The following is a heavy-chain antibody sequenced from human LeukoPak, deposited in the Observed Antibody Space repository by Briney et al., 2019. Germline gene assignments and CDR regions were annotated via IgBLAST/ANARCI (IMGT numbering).Heavy chain of an antibody. D-gene: IGHD6-19*01. Sequence: SETLSLTCTVSGGSISSYYWSWIRQPPGKGLEWIGYIYYSGSTNYNPSLKSRVTISVDTSKNQFSLKLSSVTAADTAVYYCARVGTGYSSGWSYYYYMDVWGKGTTVTVSS. CDR1: GGSISSYY. V-gene: IGHV4-59*01. CDR3: ARVGTGYSSGWSYYYYMDV. J-gene: IGHJ6*03. CDR2: IYYSGST.